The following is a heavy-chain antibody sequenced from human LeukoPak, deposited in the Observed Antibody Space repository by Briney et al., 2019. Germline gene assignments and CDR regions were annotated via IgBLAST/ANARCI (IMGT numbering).Heavy chain of an antibody. Sequence: GGSLRLSCAASGFTFSSYAMSWVRQAPGKGLEWVSAISGSGGSTYYADSVTGWLTVPRHNSKNTLYLQMNSLRAEDTAVYYCAKEPNYDYVWGSYRPRCYFDYWGQGTLVTVSS. CDR3: AKEPNYDYVWGSYRPRCYFDY. J-gene: IGHJ4*02. CDR2: ISGSGGST. D-gene: IGHD3-16*02. V-gene: IGHV3-23*01. CDR1: GFTFSSYA.